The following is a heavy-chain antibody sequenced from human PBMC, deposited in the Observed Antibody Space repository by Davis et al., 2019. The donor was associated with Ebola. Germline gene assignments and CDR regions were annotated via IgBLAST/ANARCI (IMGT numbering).Heavy chain of an antibody. J-gene: IGHJ4*02. CDR2: ISSSSSTI. V-gene: IGHV3-48*02. CDR3: ARVNDYGDY. Sequence: GESLKISCVASGFTFSSYSMNWVRQAPGKGLEWVSYISSSSSTIYYADSVKGRFTISRDNAKNSLYLQMNSLRDEDTAVYYCARVNDYGDYWGQGTLVTVSS. CDR1: GFTFSSYS.